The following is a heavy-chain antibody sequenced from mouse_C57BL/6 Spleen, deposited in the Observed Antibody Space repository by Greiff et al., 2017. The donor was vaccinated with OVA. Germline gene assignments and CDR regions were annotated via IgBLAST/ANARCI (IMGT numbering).Heavy chain of an antibody. CDR1: GYTFTDYY. J-gene: IGHJ4*01. CDR3: ARSYYYGSSLYYYAMDY. Sequence: EVKVVESGPVLVKPGASVKMSCKASGYTFTDYYMNWVKQSHGKSLEWIGVINPYNGGTSYNQKFKGKATLTVDKSSSTAYMELNSLTSDDSAVYYWARSYYYGSSLYYYAMDYWGQGTSVTVSS. CDR2: INPYNGGT. D-gene: IGHD1-1*01. V-gene: IGHV1-19*01.